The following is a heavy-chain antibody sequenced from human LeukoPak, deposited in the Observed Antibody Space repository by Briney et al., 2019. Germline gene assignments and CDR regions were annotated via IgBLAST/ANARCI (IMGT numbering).Heavy chain of an antibody. J-gene: IGHJ4*02. D-gene: IGHD1-26*01. CDR2: IKTDGSEI. Sequence: GGSLRLSCAASGFTFSSYWMDWVRQVPGKDLMWVSRIKTDGSEISYADAVEGRFTISRDNAKNMVYLQMNSLRADDTAVYYCARGGIVGDYWGQGILVTVSS. V-gene: IGHV3-74*01. CDR3: ARGGIVGDY. CDR1: GFTFSSYW.